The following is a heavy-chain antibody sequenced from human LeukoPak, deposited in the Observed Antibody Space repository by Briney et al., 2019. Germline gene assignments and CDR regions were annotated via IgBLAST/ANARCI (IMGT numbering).Heavy chain of an antibody. CDR3: ARGMVGSYDSSGYYALGV. J-gene: IGHJ3*01. CDR1: GYTFTSYY. V-gene: IGHV1-46*01. CDR2: INPSGGTT. D-gene: IGHD3-22*01. Sequence: ASVTVSCKASGYTFTSYYMHWVRQAPGQGLEWMGIINPSGGTTSHAQQFQGRVTMTRDTCTSTVYMELSSLKSEDTAAYYCARGMVGSYDSSGYYALGVWGQGTKVTVSS.